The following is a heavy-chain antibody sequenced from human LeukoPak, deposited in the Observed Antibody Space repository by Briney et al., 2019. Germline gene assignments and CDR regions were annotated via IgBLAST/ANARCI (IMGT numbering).Heavy chain of an antibody. Sequence: SETLSLTCTVSGGSISSYYWSWIRQPPGKGLEWIGYIYDSGSTNYNPSLKSRVTISVDTSKNQFSLKLSSVTAADTAVYYCASRGYSYGSFDYWGQGTLVTVSS. V-gene: IGHV4-59*01. J-gene: IGHJ4*02. CDR2: IYDSGST. CDR3: ASRGYSYGSFDY. D-gene: IGHD5-18*01. CDR1: GGSISSYY.